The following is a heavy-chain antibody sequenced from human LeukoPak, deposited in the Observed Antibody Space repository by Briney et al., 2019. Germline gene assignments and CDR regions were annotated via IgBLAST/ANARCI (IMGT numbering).Heavy chain of an antibody. D-gene: IGHD4-17*01. J-gene: IGHJ6*02. CDR1: GFTFSSYW. Sequence: PGGSLRLSCAASGFTFSSYWMSWVRQAPGKGLEWVANIKQDGSEKYYVDSVKGRFTISRDNAKNSLYLQMNSLRAEDTAVYYCAREREVTTAYYYYYYGMDVWGQGTTVTVSS. CDR3: AREREVTTAYYYYYYGMDV. V-gene: IGHV3-7*03. CDR2: IKQDGSEK.